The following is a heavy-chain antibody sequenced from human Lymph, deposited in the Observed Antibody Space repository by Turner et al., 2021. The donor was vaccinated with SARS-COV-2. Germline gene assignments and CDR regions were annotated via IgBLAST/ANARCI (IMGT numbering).Heavy chain of an antibody. J-gene: IGHJ6*02. Sequence: QVQLVQSGAEVKKPGASVKVSCKASGYTFTSYGISWVRQAPGQGLEWMGWISTYNGNTNYAQKLQGRVTMTTDTSTSTAYMELRSLRSDDTAVYYCAVAGMNYVLLWKTYYYYGMDVWGQGTTVTVSS. CDR3: AVAGMNYVLLWKTYYYYGMDV. D-gene: IGHD6-19*01. CDR2: ISTYNGNT. CDR1: GYTFTSYG. V-gene: IGHV1-18*01.